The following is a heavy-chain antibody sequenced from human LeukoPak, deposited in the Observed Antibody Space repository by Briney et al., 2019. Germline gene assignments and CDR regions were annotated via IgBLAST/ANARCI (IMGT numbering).Heavy chain of an antibody. D-gene: IGHD1-26*01. V-gene: IGHV3-21*04. J-gene: IGHJ4*02. Sequence: GGSLRLSCAASGFTFSSYSMNWVRQAPGKGLEWVSSISSSSSYIYYADSVTGRFTISRDNPRNTLYLQMNSLRGDDTAVYYCAKDVGKWESLHFFDYWGQGTLVTVSS. CDR1: GFTFSSYS. CDR2: ISSSSSYI. CDR3: AKDVGKWESLHFFDY.